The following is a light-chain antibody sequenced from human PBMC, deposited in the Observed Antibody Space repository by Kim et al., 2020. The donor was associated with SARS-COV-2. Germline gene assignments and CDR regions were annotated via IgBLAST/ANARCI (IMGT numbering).Light chain of an antibody. CDR2: SNN. CDR1: DSNLDSTT. Sequence: GRRVPFSSSGGDSNLDSTTVNWSQQLPGTAPKRLIYSNNQRPSGVPDRFSGSKSGTSASLAISGLQSEDEADYYCAAWDDSLNGPVFGGGTQLTVL. J-gene: IGLJ2*01. CDR3: AAWDDSLNGPV. V-gene: IGLV1-44*01.